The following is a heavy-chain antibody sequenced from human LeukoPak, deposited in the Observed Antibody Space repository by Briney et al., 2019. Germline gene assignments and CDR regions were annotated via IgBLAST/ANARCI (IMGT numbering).Heavy chain of an antibody. CDR1: GFTFSYYC. V-gene: IGHV3-7*01. Sequence: PGGSVRLSCAASGFTFSYYCMSWVRQAPGKGLEWVANIKQDGSEKYYVDSVKGRFTISRDNAKNSLYLQMNSLRAEDTAVYYCARDLGHGDYYYYMDVWGKGTTVTVSS. J-gene: IGHJ6*03. D-gene: IGHD3-16*01. CDR3: ARDLGHGDYYYYMDV. CDR2: IKQDGSEK.